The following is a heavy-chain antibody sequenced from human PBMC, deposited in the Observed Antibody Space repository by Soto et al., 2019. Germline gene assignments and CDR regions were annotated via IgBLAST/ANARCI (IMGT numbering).Heavy chain of an antibody. CDR1: GYTFTGYA. Sequence: ASVKVSCKASGYTFTGYAMHWVRQAPGQRLEWMGWINAGNGNTKYSQKFQGRVTMTTDTSTSTAYMELRSLRSDDTAVYYCARRAPPMDVWGQGTTVTVSS. CDR2: INAGNGNT. CDR3: ARRAPPMDV. V-gene: IGHV1-3*01. J-gene: IGHJ6*02.